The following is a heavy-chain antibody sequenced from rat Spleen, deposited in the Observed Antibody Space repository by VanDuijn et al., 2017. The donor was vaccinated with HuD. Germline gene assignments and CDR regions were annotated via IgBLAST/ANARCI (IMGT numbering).Heavy chain of an antibody. D-gene: IGHD1-7*01. J-gene: IGHJ2*01. Sequence: QVQLKESGPGLVQPSQTLSLTCTVSGFSLTSYPVSWVRQPPGKGLEWIAAISSGGSTYYNSALKSRLSISRDTSKSQVFLKMNSLQTEDTAMYFCARPHSYYGYKSYYFDYWGQGVMVTVSS. CDR2: ISSGGST. V-gene: IGHV2-6*01. CDR3: ARPHSYYGYKSYYFDY. CDR1: GFSLTSYP.